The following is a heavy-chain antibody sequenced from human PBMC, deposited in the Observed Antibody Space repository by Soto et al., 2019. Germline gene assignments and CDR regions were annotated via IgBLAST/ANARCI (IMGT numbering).Heavy chain of an antibody. CDR1: GYSFTIYC. CDR2: IYPGDSDT. Sequence: GESLKISCKGAGYSFTIYCIGCVLQMPGKGLEWMWIIYPGDSDTRYSPSSQGQVTISADKSISTAYLQWSSLKASDIAMYYCARHHSSGFDYWGQGTLVTVSS. CDR3: ARHHSSGFDY. V-gene: IGHV5-51*01. J-gene: IGHJ4*02. D-gene: IGHD6-19*01.